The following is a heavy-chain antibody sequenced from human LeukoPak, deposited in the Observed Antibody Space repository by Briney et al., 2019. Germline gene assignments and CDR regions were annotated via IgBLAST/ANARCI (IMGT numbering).Heavy chain of an antibody. J-gene: IGHJ5*01. CDR2: MNPETGNT. D-gene: IGHD6-25*01. CDR3: VRARYSSAWFDS. Sequence: ASVRVSCKASGYIFDRYDINWVRQATGEGLEWMGWMNPETGNTGYAQKFQGRVNMTSDTPMTTAYMDLSSLKSDDTAVYYCVRARYSSAWFDSWGHGSLVIVSS. V-gene: IGHV1-8*01. CDR1: GYIFDRYD.